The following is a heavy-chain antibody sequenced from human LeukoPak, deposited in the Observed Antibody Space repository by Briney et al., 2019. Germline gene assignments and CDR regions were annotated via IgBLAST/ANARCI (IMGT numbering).Heavy chain of an antibody. CDR1: GDSIGSDGYY. Sequence: PSETLSLTCTVSGDSIGSDGYYWSWIRQHPGMGLEWIGYIYNSGSAFYNPSLKSRVTISVDTSKNQFSLKLSSVTAADTAVYYCARGSGWFFPNWFDPWGQGTLVTVSS. J-gene: IGHJ5*02. CDR3: ARGSGWFFPNWFDP. V-gene: IGHV4-31*03. CDR2: IYNSGSA. D-gene: IGHD6-19*01.